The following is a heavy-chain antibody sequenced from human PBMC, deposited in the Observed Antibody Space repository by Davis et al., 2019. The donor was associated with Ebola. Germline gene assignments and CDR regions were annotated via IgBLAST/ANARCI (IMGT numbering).Heavy chain of an antibody. V-gene: IGHV3-73*01. J-gene: IGHJ4*02. CDR3: TGTVAGVDY. CDR2: IKSKANSYAT. D-gene: IGHD6-19*01. Sequence: GESLKIPCAASGFTFSGSAMHWVRQASGKGLEWVGRIKSKANSYATAYAASVKGRFTICRDDSKYTAYLQMNSLKTEDTAVYYCTGTVAGVDYWGQGTLVTVSS. CDR1: GFTFSGSA.